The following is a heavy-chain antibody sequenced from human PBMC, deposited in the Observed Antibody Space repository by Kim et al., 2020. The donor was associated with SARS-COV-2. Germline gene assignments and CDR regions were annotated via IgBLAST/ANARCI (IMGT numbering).Heavy chain of an antibody. CDR2: ITGDGGRT. V-gene: IGHV3-43*02. J-gene: IGHJ4*02. CDR1: GFIFDDYA. Sequence: GGSLRLSCGTSGFIFDDYAMHWVRQAPGKGLEWVSLITGDGGRTHYANSVKGRFTISRDNTKNSLYLQMSSLRTEDIALYFCAKGELLLTTARFDSWGQGTLVIVSS. D-gene: IGHD1-26*01. CDR3: AKGELLLTTARFDS.